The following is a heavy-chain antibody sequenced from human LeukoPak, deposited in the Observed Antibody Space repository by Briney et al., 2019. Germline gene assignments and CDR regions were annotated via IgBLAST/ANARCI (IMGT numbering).Heavy chain of an antibody. CDR3: ARHGGYGGGLRADYIDF. V-gene: IGHV4-59*08. D-gene: IGHD1-26*01. Sequence: SETLSLTCTVSGGSISNYYWSWIRQPPGKGLEWIGYIYYSGSTNYSPSLKSRVTISVDTSKNQFSLNLSSVTAADTAVYYCARHGGYGGGLRADYIDFWGQGTLVTVSS. CDR2: IYYSGST. J-gene: IGHJ4*02. CDR1: GGSISNYY.